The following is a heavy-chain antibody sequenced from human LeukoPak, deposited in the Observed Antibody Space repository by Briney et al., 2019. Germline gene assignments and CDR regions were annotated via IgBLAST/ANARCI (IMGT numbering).Heavy chain of an antibody. J-gene: IGHJ5*02. V-gene: IGHV4-59*01. CDR1: GGSISSYY. CDR3: ARGRGYYGSEPYNWFDP. Sequence: SETLSLTCTVSGGSISSYYWSWIRQPPGKGLEWIGYIYYSGSTNYNTSLKSRVTISVDTSKNQFSLKLSSVTAADTAVYYCARGRGYYGSEPYNWFDPWGQGTLVTVSS. D-gene: IGHD3-10*01. CDR2: IYYSGST.